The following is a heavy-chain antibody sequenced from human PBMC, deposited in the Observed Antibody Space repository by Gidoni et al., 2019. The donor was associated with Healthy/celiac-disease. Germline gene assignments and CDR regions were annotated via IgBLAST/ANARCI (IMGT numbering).Heavy chain of an antibody. D-gene: IGHD4-17*01. Sequence: QVQLVEAGGGVVQPGRSRRLSCAASGFTYSSYAMHWVRQAPGKGLEWVAVISYDGSNKYYADSVKGRFTISRDNSKNTLYLQMNSLRSEDTAVYYCARDSATVVTDYYYYGMDVWGQGTTVTVSS. CDR1: GFTYSSYA. CDR3: ARDSATVVTDYYYYGMDV. V-gene: IGHV3-30-3*01. CDR2: ISYDGSNK. J-gene: IGHJ6*02.